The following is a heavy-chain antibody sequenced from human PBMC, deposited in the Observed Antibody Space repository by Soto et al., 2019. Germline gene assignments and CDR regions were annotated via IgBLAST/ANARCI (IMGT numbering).Heavy chain of an antibody. CDR1: GYTFTSYG. J-gene: IGHJ2*01. CDR3: ARVQVEYCSGGSCYSDWYFDL. D-gene: IGHD2-15*01. CDR2: ISAYNGNT. V-gene: IGHV1-18*01. Sequence: ASVKVSCKASGYTFTSYGISWVRQAPGQGLEWMGWISAYNGNTNYAQKLQGRVTMTTDTSTSTAYMELRSLRSDDTAVYYCARVQVEYCSGGSCYSDWYFDLWGRGTLVTGSS.